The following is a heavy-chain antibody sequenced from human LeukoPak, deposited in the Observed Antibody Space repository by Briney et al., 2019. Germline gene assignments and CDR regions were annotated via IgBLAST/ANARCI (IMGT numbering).Heavy chain of an antibody. J-gene: IGHJ4*02. CDR2: ISYDGSNK. V-gene: IGHV3-30*18. D-gene: IGHD3-9*01. CDR3: AKDAGPYDILTGSPDFDY. CDR1: GFTLSSYG. Sequence: GGSLRLSCAASGFTLSSYGMHWVRQAPGKGLEWVAVISYDGSNKYYADSVKGRFTISRDNSKNTLYLQMNSLRAEDTAVYYCAKDAGPYDILTGSPDFDYWGQGTLVTVSS.